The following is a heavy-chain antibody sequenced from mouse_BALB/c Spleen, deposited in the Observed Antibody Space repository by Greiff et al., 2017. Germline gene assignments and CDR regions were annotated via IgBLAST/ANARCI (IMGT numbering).Heavy chain of an antibody. CDR2: IWTGGGT. Sequence: QLKESGPGLVAPSQSLSITCTVSGFSLTSYDISWIRQPPGKGLEWLGVIWTGGGTNYNSAFMSRLSISKDNSKSQVFLKMNSLQTDDTAIYYCVRASYAMDYWGQGTSVTVSS. CDR3: VRASYAMDY. V-gene: IGHV2-9-2*01. J-gene: IGHJ4*01. CDR1: GFSLTSYD.